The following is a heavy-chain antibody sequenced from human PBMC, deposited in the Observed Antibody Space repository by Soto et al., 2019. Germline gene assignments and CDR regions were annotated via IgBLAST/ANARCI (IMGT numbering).Heavy chain of an antibody. Sequence: GESLKISCAASGFTFSSYSMNWVRQAPGKGLEWVSSISSSSSYIYYADSVKGRFTISRDNAKNSLYLQMNSLRAEDTAVYYCARGRDGYKTLYYFDYWGQGTLVTVSS. CDR2: ISSSSSYI. D-gene: IGHD5-12*01. CDR1: GFTFSSYS. V-gene: IGHV3-21*01. J-gene: IGHJ4*02. CDR3: ARGRDGYKTLYYFDY.